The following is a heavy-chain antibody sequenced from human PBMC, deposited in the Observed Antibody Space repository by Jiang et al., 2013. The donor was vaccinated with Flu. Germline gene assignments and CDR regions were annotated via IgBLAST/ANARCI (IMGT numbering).Heavy chain of an antibody. CDR3: VREYDAFDM. V-gene: IGHV3-48*01. J-gene: IGHJ3*02. CDR1: GFTFRSYA. CDR2: ISSRSNTK. Sequence: GGSLRLSCVASGFTFRSYAMNWVRQAPGKGLEWISYISSRSNTKYYTDFVKGRFTISRDNEKKSLYLQMNSLRAEDTAVYYCVREYDAFDMWGQGTVVTVSS.